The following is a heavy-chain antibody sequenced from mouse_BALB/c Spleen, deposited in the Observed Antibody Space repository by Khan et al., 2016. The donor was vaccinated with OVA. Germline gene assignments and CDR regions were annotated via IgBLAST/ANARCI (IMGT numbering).Heavy chain of an antibody. CDR2: ISSGSNTI. J-gene: IGHJ2*02. CDR1: GFTFSGFG. Sequence: EVELVESGGGLVQTGGSRKLSCTASGFTFSGFGMHWVRQAPEKGLEWVAYISSGSNTIYYADTAKGRYTISRDNPKKTLFLQMTSLRSDDTAMYYCARTGYYYFDYWGQGTSLTVSS. D-gene: IGHD2-3*01. CDR3: ARTGYYYFDY. V-gene: IGHV5-17*02.